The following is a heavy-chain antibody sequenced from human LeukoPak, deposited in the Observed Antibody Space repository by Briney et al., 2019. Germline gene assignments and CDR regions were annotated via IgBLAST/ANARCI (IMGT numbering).Heavy chain of an antibody. CDR3: ARWQRGSTNCYFDY. Sequence: RGESLKISCKASGYTLTNYWIGWVRQMPGKGLGWMGIIQPGDSSTGYSPSFQGQVTISADKSISTAYLQWSSLKASDTAMYYCARWQRGSTNCYFDYWGQGTLVTVSS. CDR1: GYTLTNYW. V-gene: IGHV5-51*01. J-gene: IGHJ4*02. CDR2: IQPGDSST. D-gene: IGHD2-8*01.